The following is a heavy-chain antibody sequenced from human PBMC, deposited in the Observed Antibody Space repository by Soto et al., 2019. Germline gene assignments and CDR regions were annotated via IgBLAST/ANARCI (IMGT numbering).Heavy chain of an antibody. V-gene: IGHV4-31*03. CDR3: AREQIVVVPAARGWFDP. CDR1: GGSISSGGYY. J-gene: IGHJ5*02. Sequence: QVQLQESGPGLMKPSQTLSLSCTVSGGSISSGGYYWSWIRQHPGKGLEWIGYIYYSGSTYYNPSLKSRVTISVDTSKNQFSLKLSSVTAADTAMFYCAREQIVVVPAARGWFDPWGQGTLVTVSS. D-gene: IGHD2-2*01. CDR2: IYYSGST.